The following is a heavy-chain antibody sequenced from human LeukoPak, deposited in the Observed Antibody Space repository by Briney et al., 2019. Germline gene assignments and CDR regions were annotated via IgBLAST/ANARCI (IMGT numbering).Heavy chain of an antibody. Sequence: ASVKVSCKASGYTFTSYGISWVRQAPGQGLEWMGWISVYNGNTNYAQKLHGRVTMTTETSTCTAYMELRSLRSDDKAMYHCARADTPLRYFDWLSRSMVTELFDYWGQGTLVTVSS. V-gene: IGHV1-18*01. J-gene: IGHJ4*02. CDR2: ISVYNGNT. CDR3: ARADTPLRYFDWLSRSMVTELFDY. CDR1: GYTFTSYG. D-gene: IGHD3-9*01.